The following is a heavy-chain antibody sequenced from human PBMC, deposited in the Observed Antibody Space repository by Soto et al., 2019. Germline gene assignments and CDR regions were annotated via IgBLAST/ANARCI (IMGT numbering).Heavy chain of an antibody. CDR1: GRSFSGYY. CDR2: INHSGST. J-gene: IGHJ4*02. Sequence: SATLSLTCAVYGRSFSGYYWTWIRPPPGTGLEWIVEINHSGSTNYNPSLKSRVTISVDTSKNQFSLKLSSVTAADTAVYYCARAYGGYADYWGQGALVTVS. D-gene: IGHD5-12*01. CDR3: ARAYGGYADY. V-gene: IGHV4-34*01.